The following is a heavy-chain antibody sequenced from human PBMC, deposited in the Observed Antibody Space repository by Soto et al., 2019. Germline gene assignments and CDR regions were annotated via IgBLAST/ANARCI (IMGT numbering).Heavy chain of an antibody. CDR2: INPNSGGT. J-gene: IGHJ6*02. CDR3: ARDTSYCTNGVCYGYYYGMDV. D-gene: IGHD2-8*01. CDR1: GYTFTGYY. V-gene: IGHV1-2*02. Sequence: ASVKVSCKASGYTFTGYYMHWVLQAPGQGLEWMGWINPNSGGTNYAQKFQGRVTMTRDTSISTAYMELSRLRSDDTAVYYCARDTSYCTNGVCYGYYYGMDVWGQGTTVTVSS.